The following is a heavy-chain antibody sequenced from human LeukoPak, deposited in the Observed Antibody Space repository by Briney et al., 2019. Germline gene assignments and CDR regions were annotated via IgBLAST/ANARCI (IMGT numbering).Heavy chain of an antibody. V-gene: IGHV3-66*02. CDR1: GIIVCSNY. D-gene: IGHD3-9*01. Sequence: GGSLRLSXAASGIIVCSNYMSWVRQAPGKGLEWVSVIYSGGTTYYADSVKGRFTISRDNSKNTLYLQMNSLRAEDTAVYYCARVPATTILTYFDYWGQGTLVTVSS. CDR2: IYSGGTT. CDR3: ARVPATTILTYFDY. J-gene: IGHJ4*02.